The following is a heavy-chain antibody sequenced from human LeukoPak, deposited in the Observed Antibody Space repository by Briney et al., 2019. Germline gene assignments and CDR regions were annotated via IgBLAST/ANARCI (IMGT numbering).Heavy chain of an antibody. D-gene: IGHD6-19*01. CDR2: IIPIFGTA. V-gene: IGHV1-69*06. Sequence: SVKVSCKASGGTFSSYAISWVRQAPGQGLEWMGGIIPIFGTANYAQKFQGGVTITADKSTSTAYMELSSLRSEDTAVYYCAQQWLGHNWFDPWGQGTLVTVSS. CDR1: GGTFSSYA. CDR3: AQQWLGHNWFDP. J-gene: IGHJ5*02.